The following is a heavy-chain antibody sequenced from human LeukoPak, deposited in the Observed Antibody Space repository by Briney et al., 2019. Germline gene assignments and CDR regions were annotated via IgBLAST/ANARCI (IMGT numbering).Heavy chain of an antibody. J-gene: IGHJ5*01. D-gene: IGHD3-10*01. Sequence: PGGSLRLSCAASGFTLSDYYMSWVRQAPGKGREWVSYISSSGSTIYYADSVKGRFTIARENAKNSLYLQMHSLIAVDTALYYRAKYAHLWSNWFHSWGQGTLLTVSP. CDR3: AKYAHLWSNWFHS. CDR1: GFTLSDYY. V-gene: IGHV3-11*04. CDR2: ISSSGSTI.